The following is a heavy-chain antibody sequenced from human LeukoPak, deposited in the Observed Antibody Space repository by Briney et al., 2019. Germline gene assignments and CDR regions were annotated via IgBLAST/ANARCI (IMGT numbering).Heavy chain of an antibody. CDR2: INPNSGGT. D-gene: IGHD3-3*01. CDR3: ARDHFDFWSGYSLLSYFDP. V-gene: IGHV1-2*02. J-gene: IGHJ5*02. Sequence: ASVKVSCKASGYTFTGYYLHWVRQAPGQGLEWMGWINPNSGGTNYAQSFQGRVAMTRDTSISTAYMELSSLKSDDTAVYYCARDHFDFWSGYSLLSYFDPWGQGTLVTVSS. CDR1: GYTFTGYY.